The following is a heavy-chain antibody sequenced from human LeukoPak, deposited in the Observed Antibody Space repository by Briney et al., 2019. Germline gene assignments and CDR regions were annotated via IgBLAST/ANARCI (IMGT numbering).Heavy chain of an antibody. J-gene: IGHJ4*02. CDR1: GFTFSSYS. D-gene: IGHD4-17*01. V-gene: IGHV3-48*04. Sequence: GGSLRLSCAPSGFTFSSYSMNWVRQAQGKGLEWISYIRVSTTMTYYADSVTGRFTITRDNAKNSLLLQMTSLRAEDTAVYYCARDDGDYAHPVDYWGQGTLVTVSS. CDR2: IRVSTTMT. CDR3: ARDDGDYAHPVDY.